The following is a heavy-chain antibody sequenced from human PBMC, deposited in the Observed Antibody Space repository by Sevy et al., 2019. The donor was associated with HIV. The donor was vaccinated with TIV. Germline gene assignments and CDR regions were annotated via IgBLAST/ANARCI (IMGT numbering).Heavy chain of an antibody. CDR2: IYPDDSET. CDR3: AVWGGLEVDKLGSYATPFDY. D-gene: IGHD1-1*01. Sequence: GKSLKISCKDFPNTFSSYWIAWVRQVPGKGLEWVGLIYPDDSETKYSPSFRGQVTISTDRSIRTAYLQWRSLKASDSAMYYCAVWGGLEVDKLGSYATPFDYWGQGTLVTVSS. J-gene: IGHJ4*02. CDR1: PNTFSSYW. V-gene: IGHV5-51*01.